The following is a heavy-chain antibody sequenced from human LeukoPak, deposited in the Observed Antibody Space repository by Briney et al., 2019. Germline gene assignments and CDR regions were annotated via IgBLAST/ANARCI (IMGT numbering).Heavy chain of an antibody. Sequence: ASVKVSCKASGYTFTSYAMHWVRQAPGQRLEWMGWINAGNGNTKYSQKFQGRVTITRDTSASTAYMELSSLRSEDTAVYYCARDLRGEEPYYFDYWGQGTLVTISS. D-gene: IGHD3-10*01. V-gene: IGHV1-3*01. CDR2: INAGNGNT. J-gene: IGHJ4*02. CDR1: GYTFTSYA. CDR3: ARDLRGEEPYYFDY.